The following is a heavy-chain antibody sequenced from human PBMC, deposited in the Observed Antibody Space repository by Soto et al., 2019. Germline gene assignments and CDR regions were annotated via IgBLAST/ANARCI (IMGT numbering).Heavy chain of an antibody. Sequence: GGSLRLSCAASGFTVSANYMAWIRQAPGKGLEWISYISGVSRYTNYADSVKGRFTISRDNAKNSLYLQMNSLRVEDTGLYYCVGSNIVSAWGQGTLVTVSS. CDR3: VGSNIVSA. CDR2: ISGVSRYT. J-gene: IGHJ5*02. CDR1: GFTVSANY. V-gene: IGHV3-11*06. D-gene: IGHD5-12*01.